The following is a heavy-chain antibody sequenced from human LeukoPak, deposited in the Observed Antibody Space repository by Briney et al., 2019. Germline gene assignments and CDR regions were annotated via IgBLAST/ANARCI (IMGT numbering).Heavy chain of an antibody. J-gene: IGHJ6*03. V-gene: IGHV3-7*03. CDR1: GFTFSSYW. CDR2: IKQDGSEK. Sequence: GGSLRLSCAASGFTFSSYWMSWVRQAPGKGLEWVANIKQDGSEKYYVDSVKGRFTISRDNAKNSLYLQMNSLRAEDTALYYCARVRVVVVAATASYSMDVWGKGTTVTVSS. CDR3: ARVRVVVVAATASYSMDV. D-gene: IGHD2-15*01.